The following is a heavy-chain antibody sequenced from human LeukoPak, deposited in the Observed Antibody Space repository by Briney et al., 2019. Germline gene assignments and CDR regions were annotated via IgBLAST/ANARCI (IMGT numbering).Heavy chain of an antibody. V-gene: IGHV3-48*04. J-gene: IGHJ6*02. CDR2: ISSSSSTI. D-gene: IGHD3-10*01. CDR3: AREMVRGVLLSYYYGMDV. CDR1: GFTFSSYW. Sequence: PGGSLRLSCAASGFTFSSYWMSWVRQAPGKGLEWVSYISSSSSTIYYADSVKGRFTISRDNAKNSLYLQMNSLRAEDTAVYYCAREMVRGVLLSYYYGMDVWGQGTTVTVPS.